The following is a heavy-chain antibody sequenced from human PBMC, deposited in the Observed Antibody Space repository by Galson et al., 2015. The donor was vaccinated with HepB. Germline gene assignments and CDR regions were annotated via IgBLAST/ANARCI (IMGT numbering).Heavy chain of an antibody. CDR3: AKRGGSTAYFHY. Sequence: SLRLSCAASGFTFSSYSMNWVRQAPGKGLEWVSVIYSGGSTYYADSVKGRFTISRDNSKNTLYLQMNSLRAEDTALYYCAKRGGSTAYFHYWGRGTLVTVSS. V-gene: IGHV3-53*01. J-gene: IGHJ4*02. D-gene: IGHD1-26*01. CDR2: IYSGGST. CDR1: GFTFSSYS.